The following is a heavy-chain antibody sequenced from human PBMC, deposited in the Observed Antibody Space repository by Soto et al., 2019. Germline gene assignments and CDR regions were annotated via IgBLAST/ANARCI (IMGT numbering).Heavy chain of an antibody. Sequence: PGGSLRLSCAASGFNFRAYGMHWVRQAPGKGLEWVAVMSFDGSNKYYADSVKGRFTISRDNSKNTLYLQMNSLRPEDTAVYYCAKGSSSVYYYYYGMDVWGQGTTVTVSS. CDR1: GFNFRAYG. J-gene: IGHJ6*02. CDR2: MSFDGSNK. V-gene: IGHV3-30*18. CDR3: AKGSSSVYYYYYGMDV. D-gene: IGHD6-6*01.